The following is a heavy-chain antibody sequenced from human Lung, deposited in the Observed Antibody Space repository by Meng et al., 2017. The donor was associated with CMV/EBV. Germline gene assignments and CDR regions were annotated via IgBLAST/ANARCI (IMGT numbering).Heavy chain of an antibody. D-gene: IGHD1-26*01. CDR1: GFTFSTFA. Sequence: GGXXRLSCAASGFTFSTFAMSWVRQAPGKGLQWVSVIYSGDDSTYYADSVKGRFTISRDNSKNMLYLQMNSLRAEDSAVYFCAKGKWGGYYYYYGMDVWGQGXTVTVSS. J-gene: IGHJ6*02. V-gene: IGHV3-23*03. CDR2: IYSGDDST. CDR3: AKGKWGGYYYYYGMDV.